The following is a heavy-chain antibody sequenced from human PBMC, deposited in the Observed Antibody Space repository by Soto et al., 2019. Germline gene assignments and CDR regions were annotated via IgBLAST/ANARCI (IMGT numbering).Heavy chain of an antibody. D-gene: IGHD3-3*01. J-gene: IGHJ6*04. CDR3: AGGITIFVNFLDF. V-gene: IGHV1-3*01. CDR2: INAGNGNT. Sequence: VSVKVYCKASGYAFTSYAMHWVRMATGQRLEWMGWINAGNGNTKYSQKFQGRVTITRDTSASTAYMELSSLRSEDTSFYYGAGGITIFVNFLDFWGKGTTVTVSS. CDR1: GYAFTSYA.